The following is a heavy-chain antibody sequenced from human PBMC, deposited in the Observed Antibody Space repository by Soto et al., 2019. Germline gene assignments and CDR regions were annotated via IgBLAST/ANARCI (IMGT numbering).Heavy chain of an antibody. D-gene: IGHD6-6*01. CDR2: IIPIFGAA. V-gene: IGHV1-69*13. J-gene: IGHJ6*02. Sequence: ASVKVSCKASGGTFSNYAVSWVRQAPGQGLEWMGGIIPIFGAATFAQKFQGRVAINVDASTSTVYRELRSLTFEDTAMYYCAKSVSASSYSSSDYYGMDVWGQGTTITVSS. CDR1: GGTFSNYA. CDR3: AKSVSASSYSSSDYYGMDV.